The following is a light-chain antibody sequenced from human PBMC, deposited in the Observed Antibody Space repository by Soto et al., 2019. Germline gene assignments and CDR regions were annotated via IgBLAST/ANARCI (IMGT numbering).Light chain of an antibody. CDR1: QSVSSN. CDR3: QQYGSSGT. V-gene: IGKV3-15*01. CDR2: GAS. J-gene: IGKJ1*01. Sequence: EIVLTQSPGTLSLSPGERATLSCRASQSVSSNLAWYQQKPGQAPRLLIYGASTRATGIPARFSGSGSGTEFTLTIRSLKSEDFAVYYCQQYGSSGTFGQGTKVDIK.